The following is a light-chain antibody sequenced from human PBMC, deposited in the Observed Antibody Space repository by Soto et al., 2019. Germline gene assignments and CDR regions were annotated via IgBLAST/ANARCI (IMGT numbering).Light chain of an antibody. Sequence: QSVLTQPRSVSGSPGQSVTISCTGTSSDVGGYNYVSWYQQHPGKAPKLIIFDVSNRPSGVSDRFSGSKSGSTASLTISGLQAEDEADYYCSSYTTSNTRQIVFGTGTKATVL. V-gene: IGLV2-11*01. J-gene: IGLJ1*01. CDR1: SSDVGGYNY. CDR3: SSYTTSNTRQIV. CDR2: DVS.